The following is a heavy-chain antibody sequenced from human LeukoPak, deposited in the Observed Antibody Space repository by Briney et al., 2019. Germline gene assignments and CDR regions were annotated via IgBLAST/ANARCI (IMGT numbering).Heavy chain of an antibody. CDR2: INPNSGGT. CDR3: ARNTGIATNWFDT. J-gene: IGHJ5*02. Sequence: ASVKVSCKASRYTFTGYYMHWVQQPPGQGLEWMGWINPNSGGTNYAQKFRGRVTMTRDTSISTAYIALSRLRSDDTAVYYCARNTGIATNWFDTWGQGTLVTVSS. D-gene: IGHD6-13*01. CDR1: RYTFTGYY. V-gene: IGHV1-2*02.